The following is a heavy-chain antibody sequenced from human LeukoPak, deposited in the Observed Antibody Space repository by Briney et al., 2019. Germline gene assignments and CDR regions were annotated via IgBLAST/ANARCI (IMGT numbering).Heavy chain of an antibody. Sequence: PGGSLRLSCAASGFTFSTYGIHWVRQAPGKGLEWLAVISFDGNTNYYADSVKGRFTISRDNSRHPLFLQMNSLRAEDTAVYFCTEEQDSSWDYFQYYCMDVWGQGTTVTVAS. CDR3: TEEQDSSWDYFQYYCMDV. D-gene: IGHD6-13*01. CDR2: ISFDGNTN. V-gene: IGHV3-30*18. J-gene: IGHJ6*02. CDR1: GFTFSTYG.